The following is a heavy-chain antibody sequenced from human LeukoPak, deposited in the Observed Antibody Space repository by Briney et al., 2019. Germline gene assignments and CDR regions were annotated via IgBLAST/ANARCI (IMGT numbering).Heavy chain of an antibody. CDR3: ARPSIVGVTTWFDP. V-gene: IGHV1-3*01. CDR1: GYTFTSYA. Sequence: ASVKVSCKASGYTFTSYAMHWVRQAPGQGLEWMGWINAGNGNTKYSQKFQGRVTITRDTSASTAYMELSSLRSEDTAVYYCARPSIVGVTTWFDPWGQGTLVTVSS. D-gene: IGHD1-26*01. CDR2: INAGNGNT. J-gene: IGHJ5*02.